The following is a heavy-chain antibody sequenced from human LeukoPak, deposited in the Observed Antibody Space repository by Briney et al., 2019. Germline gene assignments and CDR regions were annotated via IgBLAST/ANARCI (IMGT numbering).Heavy chain of an antibody. CDR2: ISSNGGST. V-gene: IGHV3-64*01. Sequence: PGGSLRLSCAASGFTFSSYAMHWVRQAPGKGLEYVSAISSNGGSTYYANSVKGRFTISRDNSKNTLYLQMGSLRAEDMAVYYCVRDLLGEDIVVVPAALGFFGMDVWGQGTTVTVSS. D-gene: IGHD2-2*01. J-gene: IGHJ6*02. CDR1: GFTFSSYA. CDR3: VRDLLGEDIVVVPAALGFFGMDV.